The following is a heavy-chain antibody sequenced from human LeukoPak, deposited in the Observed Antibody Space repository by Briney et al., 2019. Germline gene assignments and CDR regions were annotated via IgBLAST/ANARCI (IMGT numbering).Heavy chain of an antibody. CDR2: ISSSSSYI. Sequence: GGSLRLSCAASGFTFSSYEMNWVRQAPGKGLEWVSPISSSSSYIYYADSVKGRFTISRDNAKNSLYLQMNSLRAEDTAVYYCARGLGGGDSSGSFHYFDYWGQGTLVTVSS. CDR3: ARGLGGGDSSGSFHYFDY. J-gene: IGHJ4*02. V-gene: IGHV3-21*01. CDR1: GFTFSSYE. D-gene: IGHD2-15*01.